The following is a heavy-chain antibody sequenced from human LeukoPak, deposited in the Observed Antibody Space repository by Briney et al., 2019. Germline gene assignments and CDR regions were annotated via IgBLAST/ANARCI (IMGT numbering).Heavy chain of an antibody. CDR3: ARDRRSGSLYGAFDI. CDR2: IYYSGST. Sequence: PSETLSLTCTVSGGSISSYYWSWLRQPPGKGLEWIGYIYYSGSTNYNPSLKSRVTISVDTSKNQFSLKLSSVTAADTAVYYCARDRRSGSLYGAFDIWGQGTLVTVSS. V-gene: IGHV4-59*01. D-gene: IGHD1-26*01. J-gene: IGHJ3*02. CDR1: GGSISSYY.